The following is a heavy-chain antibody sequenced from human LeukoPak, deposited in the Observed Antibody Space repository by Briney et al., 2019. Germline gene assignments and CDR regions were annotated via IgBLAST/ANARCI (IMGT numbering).Heavy chain of an antibody. Sequence: SETLSLTCTVSGGSISSNYWSWIRQPAGKGLEWIGRIYSSGSANYNPSLKSRVTMSVDTSKNQFSLMLSSVTAADTAVYYCARSIAACREFDYWGQGTLVTVSS. V-gene: IGHV4-4*07. D-gene: IGHD6-6*01. CDR1: GGSISSNY. CDR2: IYSSGSA. J-gene: IGHJ4*02. CDR3: ARSIAACREFDY.